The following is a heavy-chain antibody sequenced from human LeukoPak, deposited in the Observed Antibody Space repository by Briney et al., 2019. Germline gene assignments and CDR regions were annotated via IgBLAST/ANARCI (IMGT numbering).Heavy chain of an antibody. V-gene: IGHV5-51*01. D-gene: IGHD7-27*01. Sequence: HGESLKISCKGSGYSFTSYWIGWVRQMPGKGLEWMVIIYPGDSDTRYSPSFQGQGTISADKSISTDYLQWSSLKASDTAMYYCARRFSTNWGFDYWGQGTLVTVSS. J-gene: IGHJ4*02. CDR2: IYPGDSDT. CDR1: GYSFTSYW. CDR3: ARRFSTNWGFDY.